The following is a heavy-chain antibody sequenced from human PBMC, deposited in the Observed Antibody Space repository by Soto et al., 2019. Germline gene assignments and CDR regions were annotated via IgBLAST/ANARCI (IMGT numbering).Heavy chain of an antibody. J-gene: IGHJ4*02. CDR3: ARGGHIAVVTASFDY. D-gene: IGHD2-21*02. Sequence: QVQLVQSGAEVKKPGASVKVSCKPSGYTLNTYYLHWVRQAPGQALEWMGVIHPSDGGTTYAQKFLGRVTVTRDTSTSTVFMELSSLRSDDTAVYYCARGGHIAVVTASFDYWGQGTLVTVSS. V-gene: IGHV1-46*02. CDR1: GYTLNTYY. CDR2: IHPSDGGT.